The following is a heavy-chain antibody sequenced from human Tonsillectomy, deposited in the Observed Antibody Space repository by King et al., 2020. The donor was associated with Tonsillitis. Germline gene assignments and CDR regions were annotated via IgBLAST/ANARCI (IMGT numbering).Heavy chain of an antibody. CDR3: AKGGRITIFGVVTLSPAFDI. D-gene: IGHD3-3*01. CDR1: GFTFSSYA. J-gene: IGHJ3*02. CDR2: ISGSGGST. V-gene: IGHV3-23*01. Sequence: VQLLESGGGLVQPGGSLRLSCAASGFTFSSYAMSWVRQAPGKGLEWVSAISGSGGSTYYADSVKGRFTISRDNSKNTLYLQMNSLRAEDTAVYYCAKGGRITIFGVVTLSPAFDIWGQGTMVTVSS.